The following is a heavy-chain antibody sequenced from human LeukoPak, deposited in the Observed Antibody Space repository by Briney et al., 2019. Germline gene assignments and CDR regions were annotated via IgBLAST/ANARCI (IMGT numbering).Heavy chain of an antibody. J-gene: IGHJ5*02. D-gene: IGHD6-13*01. CDR3: ARGVAAPGTGGLSWFDP. CDR2: IYSSGST. V-gene: IGHV4-59*01. CDR1: GGSIGSYY. Sequence: ASETLSLTCTVSGGSIGSYYWSWIRQPPGKGLEWIGYIYSSGSTNYNPSLKRRVTISLDTSKNQFSLKLSFVTAADTAVYYCARGVAAPGTGGLSWFDPWGQGTLVTVSS.